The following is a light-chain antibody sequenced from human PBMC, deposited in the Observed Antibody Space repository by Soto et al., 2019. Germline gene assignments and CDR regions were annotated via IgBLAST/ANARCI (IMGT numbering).Light chain of an antibody. CDR3: AAWGHSLYVV. V-gene: IGLV1-44*01. J-gene: IGLJ2*01. Sequence: QSVLTQPPSASGTPGQRVTISCSGSSSNIGSNTVNWYQQLPGTAPKLLIYSNNQRPSGVPDRFSGSKSDTSASLAISGLQSEDEADYYCAAWGHSLYVVFGGGTQLTVL. CDR1: SSNIGSNT. CDR2: SNN.